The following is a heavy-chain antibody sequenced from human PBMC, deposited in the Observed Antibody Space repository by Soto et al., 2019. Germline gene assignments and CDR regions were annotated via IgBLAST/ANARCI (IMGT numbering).Heavy chain of an antibody. V-gene: IGHV1-18*04. J-gene: IGHJ5*02. Sequence: ASVKVSCKASGYTFTSYGISWVRQAPGQGLEWMGWISSYNGNTNYAQKVQGRVTMTTDTSTSTTYMELRSLRSDDTAVYYCARGPRYCSTTSCFSGVTWFDPWGQGTLVTVSS. CDR3: ARGPRYCSTTSCFSGVTWFDP. CDR2: ISSYNGNT. D-gene: IGHD2-2*01. CDR1: GYTFTSYG.